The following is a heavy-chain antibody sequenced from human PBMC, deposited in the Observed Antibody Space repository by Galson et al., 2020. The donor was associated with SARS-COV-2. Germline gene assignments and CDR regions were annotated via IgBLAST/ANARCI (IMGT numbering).Heavy chain of an antibody. Sequence: GGSLRHSCAASGFTFSNSRMHWVRQAPGKGLVWVSRINGDGRSRTYADSVKGRFTISRDSAKNTVSLQMNSLRAEDTAVYYCATQEFYYGSSGYEESDYGMDVWGQGTTVTVYS. CDR2: INGDGRSR. V-gene: IGHV3-74*01. J-gene: IGHJ6*02. CDR1: GFTFSNSR. CDR3: ATQEFYYGSSGYEESDYGMDV. D-gene: IGHD3-22*01.